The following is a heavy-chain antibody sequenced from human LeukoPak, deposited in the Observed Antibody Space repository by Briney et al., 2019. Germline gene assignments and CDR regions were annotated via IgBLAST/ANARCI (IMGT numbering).Heavy chain of an antibody. D-gene: IGHD3-10*01. CDR2: INHSGST. Sequence: PSETLSLTCAVYGGSFTGYSWSWIRQPPGKGLEWIGEINHSGSTNYNPSLKSRVTISVDTSKNQFSLKLSSVTAADTAVYYCARGRNYYGSGSYYAFDIWGQGTMVTVSS. CDR3: ARGRNYYGSGSYYAFDI. V-gene: IGHV4-34*01. CDR1: GGSFTGYS. J-gene: IGHJ3*02.